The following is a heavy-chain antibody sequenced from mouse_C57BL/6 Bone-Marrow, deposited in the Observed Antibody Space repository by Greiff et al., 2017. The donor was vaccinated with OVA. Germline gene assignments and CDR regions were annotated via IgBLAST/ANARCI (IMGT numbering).Heavy chain of an antibody. V-gene: IGHV5-9-1*02. Sequence: EVKLMESGEGLVKPGGSLKLSCAASGFTFSSYAMSWVRQTPEKRLEWVAYISSGGDYIYYADTVKGRFTISRDNARHTLYLQMSSLKSEDTAMYYCTMLLDAMDYWGQGTSVTVSS. CDR3: TMLLDAMDY. CDR2: ISSGGDYI. D-gene: IGHD2-1*01. J-gene: IGHJ4*01. CDR1: GFTFSSYA.